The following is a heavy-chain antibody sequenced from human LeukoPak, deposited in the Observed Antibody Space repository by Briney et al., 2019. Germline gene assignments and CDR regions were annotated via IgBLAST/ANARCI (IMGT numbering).Heavy chain of an antibody. J-gene: IGHJ4*02. CDR3: ARYTYYYDSSGYYPYFFDY. D-gene: IGHD3-22*01. V-gene: IGHV4-59*01. Sequence: SETLSLTCTVSGGSISGYYWSWIRQPPGKGLEWIGYIYYSGSTNYNPSLKSRVTISVDTSKNQFSLKLSSVTAADTAVYYCARYTYYYDSSGYYPYFFDYWGQGTLVTVSS. CDR2: IYYSGST. CDR1: GGSISGYY.